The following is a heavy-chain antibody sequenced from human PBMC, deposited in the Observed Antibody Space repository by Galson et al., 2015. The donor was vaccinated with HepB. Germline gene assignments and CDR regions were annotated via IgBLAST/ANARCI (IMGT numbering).Heavy chain of an antibody. CDR3: ARMGGTAMVPKGYFDL. CDR2: IIPILGIA. D-gene: IGHD5-18*01. Sequence: SVKVSCKASGGTFSSYTISWVRQAPGQGLEWMGRIIPILGIANYAQKFQGRVTITADKSTSTAYMELSSLRSEDTAVYYCARMGGTAMVPKGYFDLWGRGTLVTVSS. V-gene: IGHV1-69*02. J-gene: IGHJ2*01. CDR1: GGTFSSYT.